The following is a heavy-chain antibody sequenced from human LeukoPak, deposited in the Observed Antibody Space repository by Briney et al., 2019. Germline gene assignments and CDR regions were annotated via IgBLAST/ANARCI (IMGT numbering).Heavy chain of an antibody. D-gene: IGHD3/OR15-3a*01. CDR2: ISGSGGST. CDR3: ARVAGLVQQTYLDY. J-gene: IGHJ4*02. V-gene: IGHV3-23*01. CDR1: GFTFSSYG. Sequence: RSGGSLRLSCAASGFTFSSYGMSWVRKAPGKGLEWVSAISGSGGSTYYADSVKGRFTISRDNSKNTLYLQMNSLRAEDTAVYYCARVAGLVQQTYLDYWGQGTLVTVSS.